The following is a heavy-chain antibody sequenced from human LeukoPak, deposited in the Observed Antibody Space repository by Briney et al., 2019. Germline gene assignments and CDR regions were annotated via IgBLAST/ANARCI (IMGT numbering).Heavy chain of an antibody. Sequence: ASVKVSCKASGYTFTGYYMHWVRQAPGQGLEWMGWINPNSGGTNYAQKSQGRVTMTRDTSISTAYMELSRLRSDDTAVYYCARDGYSSGWYPQNWFDPWGQGTLVTVSS. CDR3: ARDGYSSGWYPQNWFDP. CDR2: INPNSGGT. V-gene: IGHV1-2*02. D-gene: IGHD6-19*01. CDR1: GYTFTGYY. J-gene: IGHJ5*02.